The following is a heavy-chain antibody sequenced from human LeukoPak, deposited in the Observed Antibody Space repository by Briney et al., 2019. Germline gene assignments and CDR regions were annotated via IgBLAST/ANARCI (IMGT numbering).Heavy chain of an antibody. D-gene: IGHD3-10*01. Sequence: GGSLRLSCAASGFTFSSYAMHWVRQAPGKGLEWVAGLSFDGRNGLYADSVEGRFAISRDNSNNTLDLHMHSLKIYDTALYYCRRAGALYNSGGSPFFFNHWGRGTLVIVSS. CDR3: RRAGALYNSGGSPFFFNH. V-gene: IGHV3-30*09. CDR2: LSFDGRNG. CDR1: GFTFSSYA. J-gene: IGHJ4*02.